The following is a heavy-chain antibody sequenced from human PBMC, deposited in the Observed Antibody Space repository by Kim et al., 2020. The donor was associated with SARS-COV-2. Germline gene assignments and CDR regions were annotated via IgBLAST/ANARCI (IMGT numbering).Heavy chain of an antibody. V-gene: IGHV4-59*08. J-gene: IGHJ6*02. D-gene: IGHD1-1*01. CDR3: ARQGYWNDASGMDV. Sequence: NPPLKSRVTISVDTSKNQFSLKLSSVTAADTAVYYCARQGYWNDASGMDVWGQGTTVTVSS.